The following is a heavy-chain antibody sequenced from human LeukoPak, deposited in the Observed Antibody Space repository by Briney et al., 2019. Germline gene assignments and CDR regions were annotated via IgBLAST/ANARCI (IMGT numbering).Heavy chain of an antibody. CDR3: ARETKQQLVRGGAFDI. CDR2: TYYRSKWYN. Sequence: SQTLSLTCAISGDSVSSNSAAWNWIRQSPSRGLEGLGRTYYRSKWYNDYAVSAKSRITINPDTSKNQFSLQLNSVTPEDTAVYYCARETKQQLVRGGAFDIWGQGTMVTVSS. V-gene: IGHV6-1*01. D-gene: IGHD6-13*01. CDR1: GDSVSSNSAA. J-gene: IGHJ3*02.